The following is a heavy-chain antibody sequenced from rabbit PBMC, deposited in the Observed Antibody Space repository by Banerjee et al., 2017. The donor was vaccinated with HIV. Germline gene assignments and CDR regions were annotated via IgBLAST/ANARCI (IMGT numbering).Heavy chain of an antibody. CDR3: ARDFAGVIGWNFDL. Sequence: QEQLEESGGDLVKPEGSLTLTCTASGFSFSNTYVMCWVRQAPGKGLEWIACINTSSGNTVYASWAKGRFTISKTSTTTVALQMTSLTAADTATYSCARDFAGVIGWNFDLWGPGTLVTV. V-gene: IGHV1S45*01. D-gene: IGHD1-1*01. J-gene: IGHJ4*01. CDR1: GFSFSNTYV. CDR2: INTSSGNT.